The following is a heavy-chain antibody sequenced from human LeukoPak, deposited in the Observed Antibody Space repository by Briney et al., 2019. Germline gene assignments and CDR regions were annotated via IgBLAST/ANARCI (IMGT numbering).Heavy chain of an antibody. D-gene: IGHD3-3*01. V-gene: IGHV1-8*03. J-gene: IGHJ6*03. CDR3: ARERAPVMGRFLDPYYYYYMDV. CDR1: GYTFTSYD. CDR2: MNPNSGNT. Sequence: ASVKVSCKASGYTFTSYDINWVRQATGQGLEWMGWMNPNSGNTGYAQKFQGRVTITRNTSISTAYMELSSLRAEDMAVYYCARERAPVMGRFLDPYYYYYMDVWGKGTTVTVSS.